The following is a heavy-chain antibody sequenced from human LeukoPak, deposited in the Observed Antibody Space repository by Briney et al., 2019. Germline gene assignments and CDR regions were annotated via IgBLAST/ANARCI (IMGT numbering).Heavy chain of an antibody. V-gene: IGHV1-58*01. Sequence: GASVNVSCKASGFTFTSSAVQWVRQARGQPLEGIGWIVVGSGNTNYAQKFQERVTITRDMSTSTAYMELSSLRSEDTAVYYCAADPYDYGNYVLGYWGQGTLVTVSS. J-gene: IGHJ4*02. D-gene: IGHD4-11*01. CDR1: GFTFTSSA. CDR2: IVVGSGNT. CDR3: AADPYDYGNYVLGY.